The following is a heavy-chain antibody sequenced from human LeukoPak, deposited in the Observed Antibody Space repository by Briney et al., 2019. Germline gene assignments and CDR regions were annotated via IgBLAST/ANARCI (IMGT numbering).Heavy chain of an antibody. CDR1: GFTFSSYA. D-gene: IGHD3-3*01. V-gene: IGHV3-23*01. CDR3: AKDGPATPYYDFWSGYYGDFDI. J-gene: IGHJ3*02. Sequence: GGSLRLSCAASGFTFSSYAMTWVRQAPGKGLEWVSAISGSGGSTYYADSVKGRFTISRDNSKNTLYLQMNSLRAEDTAVYYCAKDGPATPYYDFWSGYYGDFDIWGQGTMVTVSS. CDR2: ISGSGGST.